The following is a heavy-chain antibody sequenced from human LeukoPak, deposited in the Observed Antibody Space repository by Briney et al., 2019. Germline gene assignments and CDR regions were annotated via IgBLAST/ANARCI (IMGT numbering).Heavy chain of an antibody. CDR1: GFTFSSYA. D-gene: IGHD3-22*01. CDR2: ISYDGSNK. CDR3: ARDRGEDYYDSSGEFDY. V-gene: IGHV3-30-3*01. J-gene: IGHJ4*02. Sequence: GGSLRLSCAASGFTFSSYAMHWVRQAPGKGLEWVAVISYDGSNKYYADSVKGRFTISRDNSKNTLYLQMNSLRAEDTAVYYCARDRGEDYYDSSGEFDYWGQGTLVTVSS.